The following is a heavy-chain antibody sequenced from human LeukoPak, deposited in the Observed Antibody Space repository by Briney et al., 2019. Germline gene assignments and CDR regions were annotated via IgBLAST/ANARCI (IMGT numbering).Heavy chain of an antibody. CDR3: ASYDYVWGSYRSFAEYFQH. CDR1: GGSISSSNW. J-gene: IGHJ1*01. D-gene: IGHD3-16*02. V-gene: IGHV4-4*02. Sequence: SETLSLTCAVSGGSISSSNWWSWVRQPPGKGLEWIGEIYHSGSTNYNPSLKSRVTISVDKPKNPFSLKLSSVTAADTGVYYCASYDYVWGSYRSFAEYFQHWGQGTLVTVSS. CDR2: IYHSGST.